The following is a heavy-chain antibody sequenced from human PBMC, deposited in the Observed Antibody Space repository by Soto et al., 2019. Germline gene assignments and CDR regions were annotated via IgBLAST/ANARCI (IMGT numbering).Heavy chain of an antibody. Sequence: QITLKQSGPTLVKPTPTLAMTCTFSGFTLSTSGVGVGWNRQPPGKALESLAVIYWDDSKHYRPSPESRLTITKDTSKNQVVLTMPNMDPVDTATYYCAHKGYGNYPLDYWGQGTLVTVS. CDR3: AHKGYGNYPLDY. D-gene: IGHD4-17*01. V-gene: IGHV2-5*02. J-gene: IGHJ4*02. CDR1: GFTLSTSGVG. CDR2: IYWDDSK.